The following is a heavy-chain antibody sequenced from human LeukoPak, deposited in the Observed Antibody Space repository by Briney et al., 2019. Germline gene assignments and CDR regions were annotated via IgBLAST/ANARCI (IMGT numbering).Heavy chain of an antibody. D-gene: IGHD3-9*01. CDR1: GFTFSSYA. Sequence: GGSLRLSCAASGFTFSSYAMSWVRQAPGKGLEWVSAISGGGSTYYADSVKGRFTTSRDNSKNTLYLQMNSLRAEDTAVYYCAKEGRYFDWLRYYYYYGMDVWGQGTTVTVSS. J-gene: IGHJ6*02. V-gene: IGHV3-23*01. CDR3: AKEGRYFDWLRYYYYYGMDV. CDR2: ISGGGST.